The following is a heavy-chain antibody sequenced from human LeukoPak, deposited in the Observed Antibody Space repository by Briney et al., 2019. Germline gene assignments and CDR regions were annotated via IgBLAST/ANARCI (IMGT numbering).Heavy chain of an antibody. CDR2: ISGSGGST. J-gene: IGHJ4*02. CDR1: RFTFSSYA. Sequence: GGSLRLSCAASRFTFSSYAMSWVRQAPGKGLEWVSGISGSGGSTYYADSVKGRFTISRDNSKNTLYLQMNSLRAEDTAVYYCASINDYGDHKYDYWGQGTLVTVSS. D-gene: IGHD4-17*01. V-gene: IGHV3-23*01. CDR3: ASINDYGDHKYDY.